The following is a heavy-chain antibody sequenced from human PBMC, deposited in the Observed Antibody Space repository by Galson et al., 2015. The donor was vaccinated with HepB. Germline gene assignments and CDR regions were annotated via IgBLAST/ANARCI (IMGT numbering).Heavy chain of an antibody. J-gene: IGHJ6*02. Sequence: SVKVSCKASGYTFTSYGISWVRQAPGQGLEWMGWISAYNGNTNYAQKLQGRVTMTTDTSTSTAYMELRSLRPDDTAVYYCARNSRDYYYYGMDVWGQGTTVTVSS. V-gene: IGHV1-18*04. CDR2: ISAYNGNT. D-gene: IGHD6-13*01. CDR1: GYTFTSYG. CDR3: ARNSRDYYYYGMDV.